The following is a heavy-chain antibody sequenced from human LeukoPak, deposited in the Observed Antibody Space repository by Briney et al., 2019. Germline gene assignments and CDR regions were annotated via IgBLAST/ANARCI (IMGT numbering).Heavy chain of an antibody. J-gene: IGHJ4*02. V-gene: IGHV1-18*01. D-gene: IGHD5-24*01. Sequence: ASVKVSCKASGGTFSSYAFSWVRQAPGQGLEWMGWVSAYNGETDYAQKFQGRVTMTRDTSTSTAYMELRSLRSDDTAVYYCARGAGLDRSTINDYWGQGTVVTVSP. CDR2: VSAYNGET. CDR1: GGTFSSYA. CDR3: ARGAGLDRSTINDY.